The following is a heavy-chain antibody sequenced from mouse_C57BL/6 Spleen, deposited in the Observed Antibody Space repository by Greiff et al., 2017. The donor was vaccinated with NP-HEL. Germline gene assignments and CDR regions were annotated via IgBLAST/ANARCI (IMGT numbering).Heavy chain of an antibody. CDR2: INPYNGGT. V-gene: IGHV1-19*01. D-gene: IGHD2-4*01. Sequence: VQLQQSGPVLVKPGASVKMSCKASGYTFTDYYMNWVKQSHGKSLEWIGVINPYNGGTSYNQKFKGKATLTVDKSSSTAYMELNSLTSEDSAVYYCARFYYDYEAFAYWGQGTLVTVSA. J-gene: IGHJ3*01. CDR1: GYTFTDYY. CDR3: ARFYYDYEAFAY.